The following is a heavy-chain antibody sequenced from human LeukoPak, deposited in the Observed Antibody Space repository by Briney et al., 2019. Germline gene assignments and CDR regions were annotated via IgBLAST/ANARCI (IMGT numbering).Heavy chain of an antibody. CDR3: AKGPASGDS. D-gene: IGHD3-10*01. V-gene: IGHV3-23*01. Sequence: GGSLRLSYAASGFTFSSYAMSWVRQAPGKGLEWVSSISGSGSNTHDADSVKGRFTISRDNSKNTLYLQMNSLKSEDTAVYYCAKGPASGDSWGQGTLVTVSS. CDR1: GFTFSSYA. CDR2: ISGSGSNT. J-gene: IGHJ5*01.